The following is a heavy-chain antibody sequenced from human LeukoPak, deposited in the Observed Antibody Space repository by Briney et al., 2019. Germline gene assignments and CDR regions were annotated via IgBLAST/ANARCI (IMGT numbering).Heavy chain of an antibody. CDR3: AKGGSNPGRHNSAWGSMDV. Sequence: GSSVKVSCKASGGTFSSYAISWVRQAPGQGLEWMGRIIPILGIANYAQKFQGRVTITADKSTSTAYMELSSLRSEDTAVYYCAKGGSNPGRHNSAWGSMDVWGQGTTVTVSS. V-gene: IGHV1-69*04. D-gene: IGHD3-16*01. CDR1: GGTFSSYA. CDR2: IIPILGIA. J-gene: IGHJ6*02.